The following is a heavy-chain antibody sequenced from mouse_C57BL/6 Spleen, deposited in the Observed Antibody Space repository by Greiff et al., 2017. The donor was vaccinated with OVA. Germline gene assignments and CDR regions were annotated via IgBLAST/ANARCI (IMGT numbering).Heavy chain of an antibody. CDR2: IDPNSGGT. CDR1: GYTFTSYW. V-gene: IGHV1-72*01. D-gene: IGHD1-1*01. J-gene: IGHJ1*03. Sequence: QVQLQQPGAELVKPGASVKLSCKASGYTFTSYWMHWVKQRPGRGLEWIGRIDPNSGGTKYNEKFKSKATLTVDKPSSTAYMQLSSLTSEASAVYYCARGPTVVAEDWYFDVWGTGTTVTVSS. CDR3: ARGPTVVAEDWYFDV.